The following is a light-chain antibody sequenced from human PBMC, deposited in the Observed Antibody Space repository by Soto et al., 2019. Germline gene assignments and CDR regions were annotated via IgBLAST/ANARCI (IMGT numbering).Light chain of an antibody. Sequence: EIVMTQSPATLSVSPGERATLSCRASQSVSSNLAWYQQKPGQAPRLLIYGASDRATGIPDRFSGSGSGTDFTLTISRLEPEDFAVYYCQHYDNTPPSVTFGPGTEVDI. CDR1: QSVSSN. J-gene: IGKJ3*01. CDR3: QHYDNTPPSVT. V-gene: IGKV3D-15*01. CDR2: GAS.